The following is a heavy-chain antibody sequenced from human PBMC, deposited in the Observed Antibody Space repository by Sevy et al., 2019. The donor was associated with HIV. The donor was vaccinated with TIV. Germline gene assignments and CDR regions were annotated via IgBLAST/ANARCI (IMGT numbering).Heavy chain of an antibody. D-gene: IGHD1-7*01. V-gene: IGHV1-69*13. CDR2: NIPIYGTI. CDR3: ARDVTGTTYGFDP. Sequence: ASVKVSCKASGGTFSSHAISWVRQAPGQGLEWMGGNIPIYGTINYAQKFQGRVTITADESTSTVYMVLSSLRPDDAAVYYCARDVTGTTYGFDPWGQGTLVTVSS. CDR1: GGTFSSHA. J-gene: IGHJ5*02.